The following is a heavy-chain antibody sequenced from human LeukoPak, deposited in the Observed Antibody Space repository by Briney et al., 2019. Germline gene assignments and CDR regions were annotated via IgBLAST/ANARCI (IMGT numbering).Heavy chain of an antibody. V-gene: IGHV3-23*01. D-gene: IGHD5-18*01. Sequence: GGSLRLSCAASGFPFSSYAMSWVRQAPGKGLEWVSSISVSGAETYYLDSVRGRFTISRDNSKNTVYLQMNRLQAEDAAIYYCAKNHVDADMVFFYWGLGTLVIVSS. CDR3: AKNHVDADMVFFY. CDR1: GFPFSSYA. J-gene: IGHJ4*02. CDR2: ISVSGAET.